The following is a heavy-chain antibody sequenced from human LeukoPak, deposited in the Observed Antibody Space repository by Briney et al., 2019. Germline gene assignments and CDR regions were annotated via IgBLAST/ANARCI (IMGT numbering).Heavy chain of an antibody. CDR2: INPNSGGT. D-gene: IGHD2-15*01. Sequence: ASVKVSCKASGYTFTGYYMHWVRQAPGQGLEWMGWINPNSGGTNYAQKFQGRVTMTRDTSSRTAYMELSRLRSDDTAVYYCARAGGGSFRFDYWGQGTLVTVSS. J-gene: IGHJ4*02. CDR1: GYTFTGYY. V-gene: IGHV1-2*02. CDR3: ARAGGGSFRFDY.